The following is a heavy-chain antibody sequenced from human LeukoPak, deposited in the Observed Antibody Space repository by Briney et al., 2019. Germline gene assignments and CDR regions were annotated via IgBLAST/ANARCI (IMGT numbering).Heavy chain of an antibody. CDR3: AREIRRWLLINDAFDN. CDR1: GGSISSGSYY. V-gene: IGHV4-61*02. J-gene: IGHJ3*02. D-gene: IGHD3-22*01. Sequence: SETLSLTCTVSGGSISSGSYYWSWIRQPAGKGLEWIGRIYTSGSTNYNPSLKSRVTISVDTSKNQFSLKLSSVTAADTAVYYCAREIRRWLLINDAFDNWGQGTMVTVSS. CDR2: IYTSGST.